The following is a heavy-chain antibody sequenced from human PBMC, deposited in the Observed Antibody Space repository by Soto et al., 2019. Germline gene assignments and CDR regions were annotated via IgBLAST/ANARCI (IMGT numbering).Heavy chain of an antibody. D-gene: IGHD1-1*01. CDR1: GGSFSGYY. Sequence: SETLSLTCAVYGGSFSGYYWTWLRQPPGKGLEWVGEINHSGSPNYNPSLKSRVTISVDTSKNQFSLKMTSVTAADTAVYCCATANWSHHYFDPWGQGTLVTVSS. CDR3: ATANWSHHYFDP. V-gene: IGHV4-34*01. CDR2: INHSGSP. J-gene: IGHJ5*02.